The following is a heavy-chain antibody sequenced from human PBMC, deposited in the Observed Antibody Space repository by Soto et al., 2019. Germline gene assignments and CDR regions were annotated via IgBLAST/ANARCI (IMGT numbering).Heavy chain of an antibody. Sequence: EVQVLESGGGLVQPGGSLRLSCAASGFTFSSYAMTWVRQAPGKGLEWISSISDGGDGSYYADSVKGRFTLSRDNSKNTLSLQMNSLRADDTAVYYCAKGGIERAPGLEYWGQGTLVTVSS. J-gene: IGHJ4*02. CDR3: AKGGIERAPGLEY. CDR2: ISDGGDGS. CDR1: GFTFSSYA. V-gene: IGHV3-23*01. D-gene: IGHD2-21*01.